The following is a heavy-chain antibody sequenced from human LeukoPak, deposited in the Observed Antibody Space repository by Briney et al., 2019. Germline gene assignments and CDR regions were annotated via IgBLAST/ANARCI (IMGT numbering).Heavy chain of an antibody. CDR3: GSSAGGYSYGFPFDF. J-gene: IGHJ4*02. Sequence: ASVRVSCKASGYTFTGYYMHWVRQAPGQGLEWMGWINPNSGGTDYAQKFQGRITMTRDTSISTAYMELSRLRSDDTAVYHCGSSAGGYSYGFPFDFWGQGTLVTVSS. CDR2: INPNSGGT. CDR1: GYTFTGYY. V-gene: IGHV1-2*02. D-gene: IGHD5-18*01.